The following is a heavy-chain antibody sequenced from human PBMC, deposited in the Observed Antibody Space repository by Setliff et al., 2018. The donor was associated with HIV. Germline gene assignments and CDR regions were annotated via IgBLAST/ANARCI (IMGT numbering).Heavy chain of an antibody. CDR2: MNPNSGNT. J-gene: IGHJ2*01. D-gene: IGHD5-12*01. CDR3: ARGWGAERWLQLDPRYFDL. V-gene: IGHV1-8*02. CDR1: GGTISSYT. Sequence: GASVKVSCKASGGTISSYTITWVRQATGQGLEWMGWMNPNSGNTGYAQKFQGRVTMTRNTSISTAYMELSSLRSEDTAVYYCARGWGAERWLQLDPRYFDLWGRGTLVTVSS.